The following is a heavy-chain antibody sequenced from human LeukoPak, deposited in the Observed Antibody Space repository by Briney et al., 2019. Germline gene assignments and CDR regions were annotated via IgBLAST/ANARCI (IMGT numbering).Heavy chain of an antibody. CDR1: GFTFSSYA. CDR2: ISGSGGST. Sequence: PGGSLRLSCAASGFTFSSYAMSWVRQAPGKGLEWVSAISGSGGSTYYADSVKGRLTISRDNSKNTLYLQMNSLRAEDTAVYYCAKAIRLGIAAAYGMDVWGQGTTVTVSS. CDR3: AKAIRLGIAAAYGMDV. D-gene: IGHD6-13*01. J-gene: IGHJ6*02. V-gene: IGHV3-23*01.